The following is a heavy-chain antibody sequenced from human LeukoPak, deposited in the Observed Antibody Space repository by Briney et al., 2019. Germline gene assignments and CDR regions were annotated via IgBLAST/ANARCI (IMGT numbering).Heavy chain of an antibody. D-gene: IGHD5-24*01. J-gene: IGHJ3*02. Sequence: PSETLSLTCTVSGGSISSYYWSWIRQPPGKGLEWIGYIYHSGSTNYNPSLKSRVTISVDTSKNQFSLKLSSVTAADTAVYYCARRDGYIPTAFDIWGQGTMVTVSS. CDR2: IYHSGST. V-gene: IGHV4-59*08. CDR3: ARRDGYIPTAFDI. CDR1: GGSISSYY.